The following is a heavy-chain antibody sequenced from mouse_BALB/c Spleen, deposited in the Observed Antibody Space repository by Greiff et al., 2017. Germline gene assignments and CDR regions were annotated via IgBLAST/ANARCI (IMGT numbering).Heavy chain of an antibody. CDR3: ARGLYGSRVDYYYAMDY. J-gene: IGHJ4*01. V-gene: IGHV2-9*02. CDR2: IWAGGST. D-gene: IGHD1-1*01. CDR1: GFSLTSYG. Sequence: QVQLKESGPGLVAPSQSLSITCTVSGFSLTSYGVHWVRQPPGKGLEWLGVIWAGGSTNYNSALMSRLSISKDNSKSQVFLKMNSLQTDDTAMYYCARGLYGSRVDYYYAMDYWGQGTSVTVSS.